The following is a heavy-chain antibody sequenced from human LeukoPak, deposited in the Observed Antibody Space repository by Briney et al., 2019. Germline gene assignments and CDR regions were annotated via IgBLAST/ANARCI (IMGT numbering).Heavy chain of an antibody. CDR3: AKSPLGYYDRSGYGFDL. D-gene: IGHD3-22*01. V-gene: IGHV3-74*01. CDR1: GFTFSNHW. CDR2: LNSDGRTT. Sequence: GGSLRLSCAASGFTFSNHWMHWVRQGPGKGLVWVSRLNSDGRTTTYADSVKGRFTISRDNAKNTLYLQMNSLGAEDTAIYYCAKSPLGYYDRSGYGFDLWGQGTMVTVSS. J-gene: IGHJ3*01.